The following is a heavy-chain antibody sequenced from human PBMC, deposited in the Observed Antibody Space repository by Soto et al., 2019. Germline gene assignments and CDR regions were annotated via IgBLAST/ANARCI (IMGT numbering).Heavy chain of an antibody. V-gene: IGHV3-73*01. CDR1: GFTFSVST. J-gene: IGHJ3*02. Sequence: TGGSLRLSCAASGFTFSVSTMHWVRQAPGEGLEWVGRIRSNPKTYATAYSASLQGRVIISRDDSKNTAYLQMNSLKTDDTAVYYCARVRGELKSAFDIWGQGTMVTVSS. D-gene: IGHD3-10*01. CDR3: ARVRGELKSAFDI. CDR2: IRSNPKTYAT.